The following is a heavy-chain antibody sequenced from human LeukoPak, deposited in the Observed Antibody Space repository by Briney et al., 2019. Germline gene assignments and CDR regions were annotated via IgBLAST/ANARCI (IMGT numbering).Heavy chain of an antibody. CDR2: INSDGSST. J-gene: IGHJ4*02. CDR1: GFTVSSNY. CDR3: ARKKYYFDY. Sequence: GGSLRLSCAASGFTVSSNYMSWVRQAPGKGLVWVSRINSDGSSTSYADSVKGRFTISRDNAKNTLYLQMNSLRAEDTAVYYCARKKYYFDYWGQGTLVTVSS. V-gene: IGHV3-74*01.